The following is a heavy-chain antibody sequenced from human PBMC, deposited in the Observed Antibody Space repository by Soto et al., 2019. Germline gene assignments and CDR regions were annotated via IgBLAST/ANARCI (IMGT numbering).Heavy chain of an antibody. CDR1: GFSVGGNY. CDR3: ARGARSDC. V-gene: IGHV3-53*01. J-gene: IGHJ4*02. CDR2: IYSGGNP. Sequence: EERLVQSGGGLVQPGGSLRLSCAASGFSVGGNYMSWVRQAPGKGLELVSLIYSGGNPFYADSMKGRCTLSRDNSNNMWYLQMDSLRSEVTAVYYFARGARSDCWGQGPLVILPS.